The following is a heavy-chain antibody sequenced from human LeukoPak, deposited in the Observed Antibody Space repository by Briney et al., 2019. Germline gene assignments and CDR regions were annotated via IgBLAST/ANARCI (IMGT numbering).Heavy chain of an antibody. Sequence: SETLSLTCTVSGGPISSSSYYWGWIRQPPGKGLEWIGSIYYRGSTYYNPSLKSRVTISVDTSKNQFSLKLSSVTAADTAVYYCARLRIVGATPDYFDYWGQGTLVTVSS. D-gene: IGHD1-26*01. CDR2: IYYRGST. V-gene: IGHV4-39*01. CDR1: GGPISSSSYY. CDR3: ARLRIVGATPDYFDY. J-gene: IGHJ4*02.